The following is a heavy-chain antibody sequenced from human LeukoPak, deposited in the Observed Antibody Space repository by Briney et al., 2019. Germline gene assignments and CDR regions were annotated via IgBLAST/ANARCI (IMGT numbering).Heavy chain of an antibody. Sequence: PGGSLRLSCAASGFTFSNYALSWVRQAPGKGLEWVSGIGGGGDTTYYADSVKGRFTISRDNSKNTLYLQMNSLRAEDTAVYYCAKDLDITMRGDAFDIWGQGTMVTVSS. V-gene: IGHV3-23*01. CDR3: AKDLDITMRGDAFDI. CDR1: GFTFSNYA. J-gene: IGHJ3*02. D-gene: IGHD3-22*01. CDR2: IGGGGDTT.